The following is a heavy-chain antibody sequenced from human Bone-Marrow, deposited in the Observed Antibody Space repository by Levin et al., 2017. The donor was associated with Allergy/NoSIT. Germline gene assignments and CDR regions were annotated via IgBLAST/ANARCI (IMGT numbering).Heavy chain of an antibody. J-gene: IGHJ4*02. CDR3: ARSGITVAGRPDY. CDR1: GYSFTTHW. CDR2: IYPGDSHT. D-gene: IGHD6-19*01. V-gene: IGHV5-51*01. Sequence: GESLKISCKGSGYSFTTHWIGWVRQMPGKGLEWMGIIYPGDSHTRYSPSFQGQVTISVDTSLNTAYLQWSRLKASDTATYYCARSGITVAGRPDYWGQGTLVTVSS.